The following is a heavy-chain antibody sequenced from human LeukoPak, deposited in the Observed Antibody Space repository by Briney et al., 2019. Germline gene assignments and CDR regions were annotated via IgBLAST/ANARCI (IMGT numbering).Heavy chain of an antibody. CDR2: ISGSGGST. D-gene: IGHD1-26*01. CDR3: AKGGDGGSYDYNWYFDL. Sequence: GGSLRLSCAASGFTFSSYAMSWVRQAPGKGLEWVSAISGSGGSTYYADSVKGRFTISRDNSKNTLYLQMNSLRAEDTAVYYCAKGGDGGSYDYNWYFDLWGRGNLVTVSS. CDR1: GFTFSSYA. J-gene: IGHJ2*01. V-gene: IGHV3-23*01.